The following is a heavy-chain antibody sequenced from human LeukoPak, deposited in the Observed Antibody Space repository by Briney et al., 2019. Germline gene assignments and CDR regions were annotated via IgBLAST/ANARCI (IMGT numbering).Heavy chain of an antibody. V-gene: IGHV1-8*01. Sequence: GASVKVSCKASGYTFTSYDINWVRQATGQGLEWMGWMNPNSGNTGYAQKFQGRVTMTRNTSISTAYMELSSLRSEDTAVYYCARGRWGPLAWFGELFTRGGFDPWGQGTLVTVSS. J-gene: IGHJ5*02. CDR2: MNPNSGNT. D-gene: IGHD3-10*01. CDR3: ARGRWGPLAWFGELFTRGGFDP. CDR1: GYTFTSYD.